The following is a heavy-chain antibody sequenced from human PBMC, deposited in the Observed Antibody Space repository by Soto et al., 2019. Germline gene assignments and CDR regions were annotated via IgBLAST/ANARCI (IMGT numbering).Heavy chain of an antibody. CDR2: TYYRSKWYN. J-gene: IGHJ3*02. CDR3: ARLVVVPAAMMFGGDAFDI. V-gene: IGHV6-1*01. Sequence: SQTLSLTCAISGDSVSSNSAAWNWIRQSPSRGLEWLGRTYYRSKWYNDYAVSVKSRITINPDTSKNQFSLQLNSVTPEDTAVYYCARLVVVPAAMMFGGDAFDIWGQGTMVTVSS. D-gene: IGHD2-2*01. CDR1: GDSVSSNSAA.